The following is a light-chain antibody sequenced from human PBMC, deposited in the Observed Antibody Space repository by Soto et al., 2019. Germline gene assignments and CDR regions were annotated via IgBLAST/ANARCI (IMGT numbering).Light chain of an antibody. CDR1: QSVSSRD. CDR2: DAS. V-gene: IGKV3-20*01. J-gene: IGKJ1*01. Sequence: EIVLTQSPGTLSLSPGERATLSCRASQSVSSRDLAWYQQKPGQAPRLLIYDASIRATGVPDRFSGSGSGTDFTLTISRLEPEDVEMYYCQQYGGSPPTFGLGTKVEIK. CDR3: QQYGGSPPT.